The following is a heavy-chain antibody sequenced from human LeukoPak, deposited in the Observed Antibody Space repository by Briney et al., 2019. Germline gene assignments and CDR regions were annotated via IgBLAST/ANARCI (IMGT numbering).Heavy chain of an antibody. Sequence: GESLKISCKVSGYRFTSYCIGWVRQMPGKGLEWMGIIYPGDYGPTYSPSFQGQVTISVDKSIHTAYLQWSSLQASDTAMYYCGMSGDRVPLQDDVFDVWGQGTMVTVST. CDR2: IYPGDYGP. D-gene: IGHD1-26*01. V-gene: IGHV5-51*01. CDR3: GMSGDRVPLQDDVFDV. J-gene: IGHJ3*01. CDR1: GYRFTSYC.